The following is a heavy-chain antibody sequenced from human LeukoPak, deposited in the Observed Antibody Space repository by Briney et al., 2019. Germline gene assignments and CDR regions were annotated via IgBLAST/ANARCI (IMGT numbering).Heavy chain of an antibody. Sequence: GGSLRLSCTASGFTFDDYDMNWVRQVLGKGLEWVSGMSWNGERTGYADTVKGRFTISRDNGKNSLYLQLNSLRAEDTAHYYCARRAYYGSGSYYYFDYWGQGILVTVSS. J-gene: IGHJ4*02. CDR2: MSWNGERT. D-gene: IGHD3-10*01. CDR1: GFTFDDYD. CDR3: ARRAYYGSGSYYYFDY. V-gene: IGHV3-20*04.